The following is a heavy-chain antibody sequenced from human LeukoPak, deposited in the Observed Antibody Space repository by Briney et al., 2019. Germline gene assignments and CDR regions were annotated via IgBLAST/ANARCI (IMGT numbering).Heavy chain of an antibody. Sequence: GGSLRLSCAASGFIFSGYWMSWVRQAPGKGLEWVANIKQDGSEKYYVDSVKGRFTISKDNAKNSLYLQMNSLRAEDTAVYYCARDHYFCCWGQGTLVTASS. CDR1: GFIFSGYW. CDR3: ARDHYFCC. V-gene: IGHV3-7*01. J-gene: IGHJ4*02. CDR2: IKQDGSEK.